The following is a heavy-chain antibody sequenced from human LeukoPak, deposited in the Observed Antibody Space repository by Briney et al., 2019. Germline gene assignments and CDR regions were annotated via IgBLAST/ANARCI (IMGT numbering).Heavy chain of an antibody. CDR3: ARGRGYDSGTYNYAFSDY. D-gene: IGHD3-22*01. J-gene: IGHJ4*02. CDR1: GFTFSSYA. V-gene: IGHV3-23*01. CDR2: ISGSGGST. Sequence: KSGGSLRLSCAASGFTFSSYAMSWVRQAPGKGLEWVSAISGSGGSTYYADSVKGRFTISRDNSKNTLYLQMNSLRAEDTAVYYCARGRGYDSGTYNYAFSDYWGQGTLVTVSS.